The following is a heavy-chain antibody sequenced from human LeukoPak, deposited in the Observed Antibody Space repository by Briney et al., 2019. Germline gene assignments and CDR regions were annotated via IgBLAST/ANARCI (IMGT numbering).Heavy chain of an antibody. Sequence: GGSLRLSCAASGFTFSRYGMHWVRQAPGKGLEWVSAISGSGGSTYYADSVKGRFTISRDNSKNTLYLQMNSLRAEDTAVYYCARGSPLDSSGMSSYMDVWGKGTTVTVSS. CDR3: ARGSPLDSSGMSSYMDV. V-gene: IGHV3-23*01. D-gene: IGHD3-22*01. J-gene: IGHJ6*03. CDR1: GFTFSRYG. CDR2: ISGSGGST.